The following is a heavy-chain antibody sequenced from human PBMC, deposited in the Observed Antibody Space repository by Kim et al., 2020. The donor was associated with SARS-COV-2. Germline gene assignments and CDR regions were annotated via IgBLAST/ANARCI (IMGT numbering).Heavy chain of an antibody. CDR2: INAGNGNT. CDR1: GYTFTTFS. V-gene: IGHV1-3*01. J-gene: IGHJ4*02. D-gene: IGHD6-19*01. CDR3: ARDGYSSCWYLPWYFDY. Sequence: ASVKVSCKASGYTFTTFSIHWVRQAPGQRLEWMGWINAGNGNTKYSQTFQGRVTITRDTSATTAYMELNSLRSDDTAVYYCARDGYSSCWYLPWYFDYWGQGTLVTVSS.